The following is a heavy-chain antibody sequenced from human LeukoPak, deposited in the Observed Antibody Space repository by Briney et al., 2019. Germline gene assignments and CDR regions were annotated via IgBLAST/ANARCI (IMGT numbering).Heavy chain of an antibody. V-gene: IGHV3-23*01. D-gene: IGHD6-13*01. Sequence: GGSLRLSCAASGFTFSSYAMSWVRQAPGKGLEWVSAISGSGGSTYYADSVKGRFTISRDNSKNTLYLQMNSLRAEDTAVYYCARDPHRTIAAPSFQHWGQGTLVTVSS. CDR2: ISGSGGST. CDR1: GFTFSSYA. J-gene: IGHJ1*01. CDR3: ARDPHRTIAAPSFQH.